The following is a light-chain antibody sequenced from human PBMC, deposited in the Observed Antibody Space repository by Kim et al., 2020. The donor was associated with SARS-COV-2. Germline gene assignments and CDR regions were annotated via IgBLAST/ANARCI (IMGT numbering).Light chain of an antibody. J-gene: IGLJ2*01. Sequence: RQRVTISCSGSSSNIGNNAVNWYQQLPGKAPKLLIYYDDLLPSGVSDRFSGSKSGSSASLAISGLQSEDEADYYCAAWDDSLNGLIFGGGTQLTVL. CDR2: YDD. V-gene: IGLV1-36*01. CDR3: AAWDDSLNGLI. CDR1: SSNIGNNA.